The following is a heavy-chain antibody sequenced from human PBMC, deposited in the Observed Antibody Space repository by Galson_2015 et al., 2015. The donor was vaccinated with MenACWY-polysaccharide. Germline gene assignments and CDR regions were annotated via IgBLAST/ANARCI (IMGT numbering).Heavy chain of an antibody. V-gene: IGHV3-30-3*01. Sequence: SLRLSCAASGFTFSSYAIHWVRQAPGKGPDWVAVISYDATNKYYADSVKGRFTISRDNSKNTLYLQMNSLRAEDTAVYYCAREYCSRTSCQTIDHWGQGTLVTVSS. CDR1: GFTFSSYA. CDR2: ISYDATNK. D-gene: IGHD2-2*01. J-gene: IGHJ4*02. CDR3: AREYCSRTSCQTIDH.